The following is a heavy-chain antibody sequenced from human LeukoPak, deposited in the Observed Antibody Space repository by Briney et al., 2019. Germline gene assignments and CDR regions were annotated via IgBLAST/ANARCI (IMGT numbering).Heavy chain of an antibody. CDR3: ARDPRSGYHDY. V-gene: IGHV4-59*02. D-gene: IGHD3-22*01. CDR2: IENSGST. CDR1: GGSVKSYY. Sequence: PSETLSLTCTVSGGSVKSYYWSWIRQPPGKRLEWIGNIENSGSTHYNPSLKSRVSISVDKTKNHISLNLTSATAADTAMYYCARDPRSGYHDYWGQGTLVTVSS. J-gene: IGHJ4*02.